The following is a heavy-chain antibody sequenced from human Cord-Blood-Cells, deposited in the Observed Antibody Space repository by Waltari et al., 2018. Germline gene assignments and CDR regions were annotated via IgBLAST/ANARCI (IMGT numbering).Heavy chain of an antibody. CDR1: GYSIRSGYY. Sequence: QVQLQESGPGLVKPSETLSLTCTVSGYSIRSGYYWGWIRQPPGKGLEWIGSIYHSGSTYYNPSLKSRVTISVDTSKNQFSLKLSSVTAADTAVYYCARGGGHSGYDYDYWGQGTLVTVSS. CDR3: ARGGGHSGYDYDY. J-gene: IGHJ4*02. V-gene: IGHV4-38-2*02. D-gene: IGHD5-12*01. CDR2: IYHSGST.